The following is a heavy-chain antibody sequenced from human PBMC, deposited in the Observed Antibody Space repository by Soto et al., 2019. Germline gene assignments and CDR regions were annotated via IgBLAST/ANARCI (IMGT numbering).Heavy chain of an antibody. CDR1: GFTFSSYW. V-gene: IGHV3-74*01. J-gene: IGHJ4*02. Sequence: GGSLRLSCAASGFTFSSYWMHWVRQAPGKGLVWVSRINSDGSSTTYADSVKGRFTISRDNAKKTLYLQMNSLRAEDTAVYYCAKGGITLVRGSFDYWGQGALVTVSS. D-gene: IGHD3-10*01. CDR3: AKGGITLVRGSFDY. CDR2: INSDGSST.